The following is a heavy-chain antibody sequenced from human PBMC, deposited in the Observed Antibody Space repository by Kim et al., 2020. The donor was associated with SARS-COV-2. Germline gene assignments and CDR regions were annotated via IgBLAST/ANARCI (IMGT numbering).Heavy chain of an antibody. CDR2: MNPNSGNT. CDR3: ARVSPDSSSWYGHWFDP. V-gene: IGHV1-8*01. D-gene: IGHD6-13*01. Sequence: ASVKVSCKASGYTFTSYDINWVRQATGQGLEWMGWMNPNSGNTGDAQKFQGRVTMTRNTSISTAYMELSSLRSEDTAVYYCARVSPDSSSWYGHWFDPWGQGTLVTVSS. CDR1: GYTFTSYD. J-gene: IGHJ5*02.